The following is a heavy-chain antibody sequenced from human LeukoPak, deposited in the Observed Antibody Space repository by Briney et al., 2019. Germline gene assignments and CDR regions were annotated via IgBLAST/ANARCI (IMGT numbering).Heavy chain of an antibody. V-gene: IGHV4-4*07. CDR2: IYTSGST. CDR3: ARDLADIVVVPAEFYYYYYMDV. Sequence: SETLSLTCTVSGGSISSYYWSWIRQPAGKGLEWIGRIYTSGSTNYNPSLKSRVTVSVDTSKNQFSLKLSSVTAADTAVYYCARDLADIVVVPAEFYYYYYMDVWGKGTTVTVSS. D-gene: IGHD2-2*01. CDR1: GGSISSYY. J-gene: IGHJ6*03.